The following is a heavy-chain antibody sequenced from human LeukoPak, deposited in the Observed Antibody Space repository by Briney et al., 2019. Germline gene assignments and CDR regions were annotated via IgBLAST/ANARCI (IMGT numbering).Heavy chain of an antibody. Sequence: PGGSLRLSCAASRFTFSDAWMSWVRQAPGKGLEWVGRIKRNIDGGVTDYAAPVTGRFTISRDDSEDTVYLQMSRLKPDDTAVYYCTADLPSSDTYTHGHWGQGTLVTASS. J-gene: IGHJ4*02. D-gene: IGHD1-1*01. CDR3: TADLPSSDTYTHGH. V-gene: IGHV3-15*01. CDR1: RFTFSDAW. CDR2: IKRNIDGGVT.